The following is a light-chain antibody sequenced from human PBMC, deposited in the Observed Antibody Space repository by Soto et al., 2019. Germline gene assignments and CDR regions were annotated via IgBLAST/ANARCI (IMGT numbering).Light chain of an antibody. CDR1: QDISNY. V-gene: IGKV1-33*01. CDR2: DAS. Sequence: DIQMTQSPSSLSASVGDRVTITCQASQDISNYLNWYQQKPGKAPKLLIYDASNLETGVPSRFSESGSGTDFTFTISSLQTEDIATYYCQQYDNLPRYTFGQGTKLAIK. CDR3: QQYDNLPRYT. J-gene: IGKJ2*01.